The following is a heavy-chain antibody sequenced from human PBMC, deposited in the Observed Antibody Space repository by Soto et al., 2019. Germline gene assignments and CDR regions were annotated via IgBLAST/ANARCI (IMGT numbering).Heavy chain of an antibody. CDR1: GGTFTSYA. Sequence: GASVKVSCKASGGTFTSYAISWVRQAPGQGLEWMGGIIPIFGSANYAQKFQGRVTITADESTNTAYMELSSLRSEDTAVYYCARDGDSSGYYISRWGQGTLVTVSS. D-gene: IGHD3-22*01. CDR2: IIPIFGSA. V-gene: IGHV1-69*13. CDR3: ARDGDSSGYYISR. J-gene: IGHJ4*02.